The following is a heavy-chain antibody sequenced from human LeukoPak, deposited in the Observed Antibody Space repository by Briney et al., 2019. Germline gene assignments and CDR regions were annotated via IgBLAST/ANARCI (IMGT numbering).Heavy chain of an antibody. J-gene: IGHJ4*02. V-gene: IGHV4-39*01. CDR3: ARLGGATTNFDY. CDR2: IYYSGST. Sequence: SETLSLTCTVSGGSITSSSYYWGWIRQPPGKGLEWIGSIYYSGSTYYNPSLKSRVTISVDTSKNQFSLKLSSVTAADTAVYYCARLGGATTNFDYWGQGTLVTVSS. CDR1: GGSITSSSYY. D-gene: IGHD1-26*01.